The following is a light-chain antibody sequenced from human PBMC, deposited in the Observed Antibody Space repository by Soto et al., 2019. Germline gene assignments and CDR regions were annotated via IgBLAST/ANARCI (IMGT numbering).Light chain of an antibody. Sequence: QSALTQPASVSGSPGQSITISCTGTSSDVGDHNSVSWYQQQPGKAPKLMIYAVSNRPSGVSNRFSGPKSGNTASLTISGLQAEDEADYYCGSYTTSITVIFGGGTKLTVL. J-gene: IGLJ2*01. CDR1: SSDVGDHNS. CDR3: GSYTTSITVI. V-gene: IGLV2-14*03. CDR2: AVS.